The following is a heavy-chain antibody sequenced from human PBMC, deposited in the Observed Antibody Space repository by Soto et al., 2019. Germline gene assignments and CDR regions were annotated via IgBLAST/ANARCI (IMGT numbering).Heavy chain of an antibody. Sequence: EVQLVESGGGLVQPGGSLRLSCAASGFTFSSYWMHWVRQVPGKGLVWVSRIKGDGSSMNYADSVKGRFTMSRDNAKNTLYVQMNSLTAEDTAVYYCGRGIRNYYGVDVWGQGTTVTVSS. J-gene: IGHJ6*02. D-gene: IGHD5-18*01. CDR1: GFTFSSYW. CDR2: IKGDGSSM. CDR3: GRGIRNYYGVDV. V-gene: IGHV3-74*01.